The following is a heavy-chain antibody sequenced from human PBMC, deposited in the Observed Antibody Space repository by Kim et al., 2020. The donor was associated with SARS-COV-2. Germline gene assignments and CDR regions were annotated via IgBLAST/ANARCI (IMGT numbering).Heavy chain of an antibody. CDR2: T. Sequence: TTYADAVKGRFTISRDNAKNTVYLQMTSLRADDTAVYYCARDNSYRMDVWGQVTTVTVSS. J-gene: IGHJ6*02. V-gene: IGHV3-74*01. CDR3: ARDNSYRMDV.